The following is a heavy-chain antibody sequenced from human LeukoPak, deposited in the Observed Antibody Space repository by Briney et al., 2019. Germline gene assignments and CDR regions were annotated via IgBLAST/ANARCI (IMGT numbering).Heavy chain of an antibody. J-gene: IGHJ4*02. V-gene: IGHV3-33*06. CDR2: IWYGGSNK. D-gene: IGHD2-15*01. Sequence: GGSLRLSCAASGFTFSSYGMHWVRQAPGKGLEWVAVIWYGGSNKYYADSVKGRFTISRDNSKNTLYLQMNSLRAEDTAVYYCAKDRYCSGGSCYYFDYWGQGTLITVSS. CDR3: AKDRYCSGGSCYYFDY. CDR1: GFTFSSYG.